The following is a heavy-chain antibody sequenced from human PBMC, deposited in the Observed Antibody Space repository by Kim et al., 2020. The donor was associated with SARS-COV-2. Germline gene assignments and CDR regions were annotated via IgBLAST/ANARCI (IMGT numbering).Heavy chain of an antibody. CDR3: ARVGLGISAFDI. J-gene: IGHJ3*02. V-gene: IGHV4-59*01. D-gene: IGHD7-27*01. CDR1: GGSISSYY. Sequence: SETLSLTCTVSGGSISSYYWSWIRQPPGKGLEWIGYIYYSGSTNYNPSLKNRVSISVDTSKNQFSLMLISVTAADTAVYYCARVGLGISAFDICGQGTMV. CDR2: IYYSGST.